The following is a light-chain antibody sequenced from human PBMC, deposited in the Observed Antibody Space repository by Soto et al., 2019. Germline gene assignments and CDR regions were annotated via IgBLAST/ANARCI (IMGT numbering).Light chain of an antibody. CDR1: SSDVDGYDY. CDR2: EVS. CDR3: SSFTSSGTL. V-gene: IGLV2-14*01. J-gene: IGLJ3*02. Sequence: QSVLTQPATVSGSPGQPITISCTGTSSDVDGYDYVSWYQQHPGKVPKLIIYEVSIRASGVSNRFSASKSANTASLTISGLQPEDEADYYCSSFTSSGTLFGGGTKLTVL.